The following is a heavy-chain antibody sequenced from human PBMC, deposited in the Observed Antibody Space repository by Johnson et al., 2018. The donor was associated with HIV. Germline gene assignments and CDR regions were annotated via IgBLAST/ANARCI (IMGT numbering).Heavy chain of an antibody. CDR1: GFTFDDYA. J-gene: IGHJ3*02. CDR3: AKDRRTYSSSADAFDI. V-gene: IGHV3-43D*03. CDR2: ISWDGGST. D-gene: IGHD6-6*01. Sequence: VESGGGLVQPGGSLRLSCAASGFTFDDYAMHWVRQAPGKGLEWVSLISWDGGSTYFADSVKGRFTISRDNSKNSLYLQMNSLRAEDTALYYGAKDRRTYSSSADAFDIWGQGTMVTVSS.